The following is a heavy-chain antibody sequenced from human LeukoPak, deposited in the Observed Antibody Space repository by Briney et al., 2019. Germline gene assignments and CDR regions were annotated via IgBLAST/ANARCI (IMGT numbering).Heavy chain of an antibody. D-gene: IGHD3-22*01. CDR2: IRYDGSNK. Sequence: PGGSLRLSCAASGFTFSSYGMHWVRQAPGKGLEWVAFIRYDGSNKYYADSVKGRFTISRDNAKNTLYLQMNSLRAEDTAVYYCARMQLRYYDSRSSFDYWGQGTLVTVSS. V-gene: IGHV3-30*02. J-gene: IGHJ4*02. CDR3: ARMQLRYYDSRSSFDY. CDR1: GFTFSSYG.